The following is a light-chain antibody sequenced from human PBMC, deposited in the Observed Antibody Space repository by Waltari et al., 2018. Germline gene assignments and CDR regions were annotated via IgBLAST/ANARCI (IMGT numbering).Light chain of an antibody. CDR3: SSYTSSSTVV. V-gene: IGLV2-14*03. J-gene: IGLJ2*01. CDR1: SSAVGGYNY. CDR2: DVS. Sequence: SALTPPASVSGSPGQSINNSGTGTSSAVGGYNYVFWYQQHPGKAPKLMISDVSNRPSGVSNRFSGSKSGNTASLTISGLQAEDEADYYCSSYTSSSTVVFGGGTKLTVL.